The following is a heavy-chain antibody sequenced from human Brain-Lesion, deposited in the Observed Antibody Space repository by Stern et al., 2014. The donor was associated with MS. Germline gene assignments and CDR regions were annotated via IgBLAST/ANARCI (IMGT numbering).Heavy chain of an antibody. CDR1: GFRFTSYA. Sequence: EVQLVESGGGFVKPGGSLTLSCAASGFRFTSYAMSWVRQTPGQGLEWVSGISGSGGRTYSAESVKGRFTISRDKTKTTLFLQMNSLRAEDTAVYYCAKGVWGSYLNAFDMWGQGTMVTVSS. CDR3: AKGVWGSYLNAFDM. V-gene: IGHV3-23*04. CDR2: ISGSGGRT. J-gene: IGHJ3*02. D-gene: IGHD3-16*02.